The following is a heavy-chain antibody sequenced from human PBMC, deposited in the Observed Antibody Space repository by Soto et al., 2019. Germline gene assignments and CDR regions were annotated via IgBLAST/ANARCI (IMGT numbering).Heavy chain of an antibody. CDR1: GYTFTGYY. V-gene: IGHV1-46*01. D-gene: IGHD6-13*01. J-gene: IGHJ6*03. Sequence: GASVKVSCKASGYTFTGYYRQWVRQAPGQGLEWMGIINPSGGTTSYAQKFQGRVTMTRNTSISTAYMELSSLRSEDTAVYYCARKYSSSWYYYYYYMDVWGKGTTVTVSS. CDR3: ARKYSSSWYYYYYYMDV. CDR2: INPSGGTT.